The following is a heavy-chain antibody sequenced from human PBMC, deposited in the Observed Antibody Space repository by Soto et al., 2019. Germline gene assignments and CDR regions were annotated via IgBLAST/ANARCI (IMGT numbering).Heavy chain of an antibody. CDR1: GFTFSGSA. J-gene: IGHJ6*02. CDR3: TAGDNVTMGQAYGMGV. CDR2: IRSKANSYAT. D-gene: IGHD1-20*01. V-gene: IGHV3-73*01. Sequence: EVQLVESGGGLVQPGGSLKLSCAASGFTFSGSAMHWVRQASGKGLEWVSRIRSKANSYATAYAASVKGRFTISRDDSKNMAYLQMNSLKTEDTAVYYCTAGDNVTMGQAYGMGVWGQGTTVTVSS.